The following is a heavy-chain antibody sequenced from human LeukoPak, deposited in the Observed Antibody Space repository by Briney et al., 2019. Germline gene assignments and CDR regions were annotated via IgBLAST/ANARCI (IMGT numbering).Heavy chain of an antibody. V-gene: IGHV1-46*01. CDR2: INPSGGST. D-gene: IGHD6-13*01. CDR1: GYTFTSYY. Sequence: GASVKVSCKASGYTFTSYYMHWVRQAPGQGLGWMGIINPSGGSTSYAQKFQGRVTMTRDTSTSTVYMELSSLRSEDTAVYYCAREEIAAAGTWSGFDPWGQGTLVTVSS. J-gene: IGHJ5*02. CDR3: AREEIAAAGTWSGFDP.